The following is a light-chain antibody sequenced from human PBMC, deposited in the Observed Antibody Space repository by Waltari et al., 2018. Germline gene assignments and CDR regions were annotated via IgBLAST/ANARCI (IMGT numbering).Light chain of an antibody. CDR2: GAS. CDR1: QNIDNN. V-gene: IGKV3-15*01. CDR3: QQYNRRPPLT. Sequence: EVVMTQSPVAMSVSPGERVTLSCKASQNIDNNLAWYQQKPGQSPRLLIYGASTRATGVPARFSGSGSGTEFTLTISSLQSEDCAVFYCQQYNRRPPLTFGGGTKVEIK. J-gene: IGKJ4*01.